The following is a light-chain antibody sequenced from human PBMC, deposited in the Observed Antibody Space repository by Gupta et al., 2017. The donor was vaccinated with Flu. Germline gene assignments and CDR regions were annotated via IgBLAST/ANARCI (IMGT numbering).Light chain of an antibody. CDR2: AAS. J-gene: IGKJ4*01. CDR3: QQANFFPLT. Sequence: DIQMTQSPSSVSASVGDRVIISCRASQGVSNGLAWYQQKPGEAPKLLIYAASTLQSGVPSRFSGSGFGTDFSLTISSLQPDDSATYYCQQANFFPLTFGGGTKVDIK. CDR1: QGVSNG. V-gene: IGKV1D-12*01.